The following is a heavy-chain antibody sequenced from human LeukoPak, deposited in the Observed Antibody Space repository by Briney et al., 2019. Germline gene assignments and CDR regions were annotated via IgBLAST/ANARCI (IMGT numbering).Heavy chain of an antibody. J-gene: IGHJ4*02. CDR1: GGTFSSYA. CDR3: ARDSVPAVVYGYDPTFDY. Sequence: SVKVSRKASGGTFSSYAISWVRQAPGQGLEWMGGIIPIFGTANYAQKFQGRVTITADESTSTAYMELSSLRSEDTAVYYCARDSVPAVVYGYDPTFDYWGQGTLITVSS. V-gene: IGHV1-69*13. D-gene: IGHD5-12*01. CDR2: IIPIFGTA.